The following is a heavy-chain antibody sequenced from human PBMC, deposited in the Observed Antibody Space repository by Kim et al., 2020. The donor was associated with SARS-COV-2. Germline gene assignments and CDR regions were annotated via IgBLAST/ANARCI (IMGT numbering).Heavy chain of an antibody. CDR3: ARSTIETTPYYSDF. Sequence: GGSLRLSCEGSGFTFSDHYMDWVRQALGKGLEWVGRIRNKRNSYTTEYAASVRGRFTISRDDSKKSLYLQMNSLKTEDTAVYYCARSTIETTPYYSDFWGQGTLVTVSS. CDR2: IRNKRNSYTT. CDR1: GFTFSDHY. J-gene: IGHJ4*02. V-gene: IGHV3-72*01. D-gene: IGHD4-17*01.